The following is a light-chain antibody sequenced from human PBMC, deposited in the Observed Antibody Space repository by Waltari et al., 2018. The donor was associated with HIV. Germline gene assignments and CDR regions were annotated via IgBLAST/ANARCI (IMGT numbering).Light chain of an antibody. CDR2: EVS. CDR1: SSDGGYYNY. V-gene: IGLV2-14*01. Sequence: QSALTQPASVSGSPGQSITISCTGTSSDGGYYNYVSWYQQHPGKAHKLMIYEVSNRPSGVSNHFSGSKSGNTASLTISGLQAEDEGDYYCSSYTSSSTVVFGGGTKLTVL. CDR3: SSYTSSSTVV. J-gene: IGLJ2*01.